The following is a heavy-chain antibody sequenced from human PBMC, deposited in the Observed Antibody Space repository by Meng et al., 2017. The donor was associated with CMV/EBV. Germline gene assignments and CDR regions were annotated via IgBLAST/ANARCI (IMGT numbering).Heavy chain of an antibody. D-gene: IGHD5-24*01. CDR1: FSLSTSGGG. CDR3: AHRPPDVEMATISFDY. V-gene: IGHV2-5*01. J-gene: IGHJ4*02. CDR2: IYWNDDK. Sequence: FSLSTSGGGVGWIRQPPGKALEWLALIYWNDDKRYSPSLKGRLPITKDTSKNPVVLTMTNMDPVDTAAYYCAHRPPDVEMATISFDYWGQGTLVTVSS.